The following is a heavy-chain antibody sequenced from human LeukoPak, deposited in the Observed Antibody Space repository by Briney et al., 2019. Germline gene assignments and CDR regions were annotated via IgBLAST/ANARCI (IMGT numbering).Heavy chain of an antibody. CDR2: ISTSGRST. D-gene: IGHD2-2*02. CDR1: GLNFSTYA. CDR3: AKGGYCSSTTCYIADY. Sequence: GGSLRLSCTASGLNFSTYAMSWVRQAPGKGLEWVSAISTSGRSTCYADSVKGRFTISRDNSKNTLYLQMNSLRAEDTAVYYCAKGGYCSSTTCYIADYWGQGTLVTVSS. V-gene: IGHV3-23*01. J-gene: IGHJ4*02.